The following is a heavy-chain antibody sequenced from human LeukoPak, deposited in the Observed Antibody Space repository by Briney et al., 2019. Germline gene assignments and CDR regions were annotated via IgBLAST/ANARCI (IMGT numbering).Heavy chain of an antibody. V-gene: IGHV1-69*05. D-gene: IGHD3-3*01. CDR1: GGTFSSYA. CDR2: IIPIFGTA. J-gene: IGHJ3*02. Sequence: ASVKVSCKASGGTFSSYAISWVRQAPGQGLEWMGGIIPIFGTANYAQKFQGRVTITRNTSISTAYMELSSLRSEDTAVYYCARKTIFGGWDYAFDIWGQGTMVTVSS. CDR3: ARKTIFGGWDYAFDI.